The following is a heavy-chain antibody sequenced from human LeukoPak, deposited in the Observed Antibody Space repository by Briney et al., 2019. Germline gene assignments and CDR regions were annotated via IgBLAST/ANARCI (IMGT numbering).Heavy chain of an antibody. V-gene: IGHV3-66*01. CDR3: ARGPNYYDSSGLDY. J-gene: IGHJ4*02. D-gene: IGHD3-22*01. Sequence: GRSLRLSCAASGLTVSSNYISWVRQAPGKGLELVSVIYSGGSTYYADSVKGRFTISRDNSKNTLYLQMNSLRAEDTAVYYCARGPNYYDSSGLDYWGQGTLVTVSS. CDR2: IYSGGST. CDR1: GLTVSSNY.